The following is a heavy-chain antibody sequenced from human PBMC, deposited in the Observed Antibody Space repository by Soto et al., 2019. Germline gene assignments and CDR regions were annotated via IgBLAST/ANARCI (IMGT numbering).Heavy chain of an antibody. J-gene: IGHJ6*03. V-gene: IGHV3-30*18. Sequence: QVQLAESGGGVVQPGRSLRLSCAASGFTFSSYGMHWVRQAPGKGLEWVAFISYDGSNKYYADSVKGRFTISRDNSKRMLYLQMTGLRGEDTAVYYCAKREYYYGSEGYYMDVWGKGTTVTVSS. CDR2: ISYDGSNK. CDR1: GFTFSSYG. D-gene: IGHD3-10*01. CDR3: AKREYYYGSEGYYMDV.